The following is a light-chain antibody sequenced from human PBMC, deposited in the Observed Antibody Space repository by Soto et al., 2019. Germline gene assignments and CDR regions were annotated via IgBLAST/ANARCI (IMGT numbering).Light chain of an antibody. CDR3: KQYGYSPIT. Sequence: EILLTQSPSTLSLSPGEGVTLSCRASQSVTVNSLAWYQQKPGQAPRLLIYAASTSRATGIEDRFSGSGSGTDFTLTISRLEPEDFALYYCKQYGYSPITFGQGTRLEIK. CDR1: QSVTVNS. J-gene: IGKJ5*01. V-gene: IGKV3-20*01. CDR2: AAST.